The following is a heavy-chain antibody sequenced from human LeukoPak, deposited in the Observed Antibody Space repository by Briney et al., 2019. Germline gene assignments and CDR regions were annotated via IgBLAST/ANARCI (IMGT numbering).Heavy chain of an antibody. CDR2: INHSGST. J-gene: IGHJ4*02. CDR3: ARAGYSSSSYIDY. D-gene: IGHD6-6*01. V-gene: IGHV4-34*01. Sequence: SETLSLTCAVYGGSFSGYYWSWIRQPPGKGLERIGEINHSGSTNYNPSLKSRVTISVDTSKNQFSLKLSSVTAADTAVYYCARAGYSSSSYIDYWGQGTLVTVSS. CDR1: GGSFSGYY.